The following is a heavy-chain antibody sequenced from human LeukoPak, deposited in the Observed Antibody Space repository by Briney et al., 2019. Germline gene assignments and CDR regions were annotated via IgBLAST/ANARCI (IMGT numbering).Heavy chain of an antibody. CDR2: ISPRGGGT. J-gene: IGHJ4*02. V-gene: IGHV3-23*01. D-gene: IGHD7-27*01. CDR3: ARDLAWGAFDY. CDR1: GFTFRNYG. Sequence: GGSLRLSCAASGFTFRNYGMNWVRQAPGKGLEWVSGISPRGGGTYYAGSVKGRFTISRDDSKSMLSLQMNSLRVEDTAVYYCARDLAWGAFDYWGQGTLVSVSS.